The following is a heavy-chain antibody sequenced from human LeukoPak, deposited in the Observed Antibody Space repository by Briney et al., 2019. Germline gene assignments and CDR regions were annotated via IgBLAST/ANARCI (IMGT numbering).Heavy chain of an antibody. CDR2: IIPIFGTA. V-gene: IGHV1-69*13. Sequence: ASVKVSCKASGGTFSSYAISWVRQAPGQGLEWMGGIIPIFGTANYAQKFQGRVTITADESTSTAHMELSSLRSEDTAVYYCARGEAAGSYFDYWGQGTLVTVSS. D-gene: IGHD6-13*01. CDR3: ARGEAAGSYFDY. J-gene: IGHJ4*02. CDR1: GGTFSSYA.